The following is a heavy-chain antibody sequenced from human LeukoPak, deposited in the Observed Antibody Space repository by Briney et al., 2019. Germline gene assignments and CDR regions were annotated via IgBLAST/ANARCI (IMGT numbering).Heavy chain of an antibody. Sequence: KPSETLSLTCTVSGGSTSSSSYYWGWIRQPPGKGLEWIGSIYYSGSTYYNPSLKSRVTISVDTSKNQFSLKLSSVTAADTAVYYCARHTIVVVPAPKYAFDIWGQGTMVTVSS. V-gene: IGHV4-39*01. CDR1: GGSTSSSSYY. J-gene: IGHJ3*02. CDR2: IYYSGST. D-gene: IGHD2-2*01. CDR3: ARHTIVVVPAPKYAFDI.